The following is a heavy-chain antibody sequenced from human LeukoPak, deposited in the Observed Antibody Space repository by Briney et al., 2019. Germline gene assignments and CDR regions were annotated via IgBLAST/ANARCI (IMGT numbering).Heavy chain of an antibody. CDR1: TFKNYA. D-gene: IGHD5/OR15-5a*01. CDR3: AKALRGGHRPVYTYYYMAV. V-gene: IGHV3-23*01. J-gene: IGHJ6*03. Sequence: GGSRRLSXAITFKNYAVSWVRQAPGEGLEWVSSISGRGTETYYADSVQGRFTISKDTSGSTVFLEMNSLRADDTAVYYCAKALRGGHRPVYTYYYMAVWGQGTTVTVSS. CDR2: ISGRGTET.